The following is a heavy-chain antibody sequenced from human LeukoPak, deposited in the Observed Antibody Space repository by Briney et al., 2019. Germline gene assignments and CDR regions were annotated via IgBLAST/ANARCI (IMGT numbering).Heavy chain of an antibody. Sequence: GGSLRLSCAASEFTFSSYGMHWVRQAPGKGLEWVAVISYDGSNKYYADSVKGRFTISRDNSKNTLYLQMNSLRAEDTAVYYCAKATELGSFVYWGQGTLVTVSS. J-gene: IGHJ4*02. V-gene: IGHV3-30*18. CDR1: EFTFSSYG. CDR3: AKATELGSFVY. CDR2: ISYDGSNK. D-gene: IGHD7-27*01.